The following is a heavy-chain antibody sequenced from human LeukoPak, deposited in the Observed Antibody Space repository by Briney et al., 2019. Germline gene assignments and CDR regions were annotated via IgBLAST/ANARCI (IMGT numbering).Heavy chain of an antibody. J-gene: IGHJ4*02. CDR1: GFTFSNYS. V-gene: IGHV3-48*01. CDR3: ARPRGCGSARCNNFDY. CDR2: IRSSSTTI. Sequence: PGGSLRHSCEASGFTFSNYSSNWVRQAPGKGLEWVSYIRSSSTTIYYADSVKGRFTISRDNAKNSLYLQMNSLRPEDSAVYYCARPRGCGSARCNNFDYWGQGTLVTVSS. D-gene: IGHD2-2*01.